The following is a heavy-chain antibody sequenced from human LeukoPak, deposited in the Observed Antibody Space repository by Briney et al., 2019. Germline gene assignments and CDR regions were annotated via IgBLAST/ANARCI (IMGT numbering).Heavy chain of an antibody. Sequence: GGSLRLSCAVSGFSVRTNFMSWVRQAPGKGLEWVSSITTSSSYIYYADSVKGRFTVSRYNAKNSLYLQMNSLRAEDTAVYYYARHATDSSSWYMFDYWGQGTLVTVSS. V-gene: IGHV3-21*01. CDR1: GFSVRTNF. D-gene: IGHD6-13*01. J-gene: IGHJ4*02. CDR3: ARHATDSSSWYMFDY. CDR2: ITTSSSYI.